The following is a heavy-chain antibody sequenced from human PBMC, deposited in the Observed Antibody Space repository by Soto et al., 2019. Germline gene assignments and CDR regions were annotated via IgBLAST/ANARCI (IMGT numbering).Heavy chain of an antibody. CDR2: ITTNSYYI. Sequence: PGGSLRLSCVASGFSFSNYSINWVRQAPGKGLEWVSSITTNSYYIKYADSVRGRFTISRDNAESSLYLEMSNLRVEDTAVYYCARDIAARPRNYYYGMDVWGQGTTVTVSS. J-gene: IGHJ6*02. CDR3: ARDIAARPRNYYYGMDV. V-gene: IGHV3-21*01. CDR1: GFSFSNYS. D-gene: IGHD6-6*01.